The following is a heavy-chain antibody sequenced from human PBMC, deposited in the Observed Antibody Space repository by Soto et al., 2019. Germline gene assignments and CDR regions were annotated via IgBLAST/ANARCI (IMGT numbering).Heavy chain of an antibody. V-gene: IGHV4-34*01. CDR2: INHSGST. D-gene: IGHD3-22*01. J-gene: IGHJ5*02. CDR3: ARIGITMIVGFDP. Sequence: SETLSLTCAVYGGSFSGYYWSLIRQPPGKGLEWIGEINHSGSTNYNPSLKSRVTISVDTSKNQFSLKLSSVTAADTAVYYCARIGITMIVGFDPWGQGTLVTVS. CDR1: GGSFSGYY.